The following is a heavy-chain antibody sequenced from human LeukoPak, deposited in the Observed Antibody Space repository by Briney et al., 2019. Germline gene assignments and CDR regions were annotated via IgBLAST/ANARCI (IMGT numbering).Heavy chain of an antibody. D-gene: IGHD2-2*01. J-gene: IGHJ4*02. CDR1: GYTFTDYF. Sequence: ASVKVSCKASGYTFTDYFMHWVRQAPGQGLEWMGWINPNSGGTNYAQKFQGRVTMTRDTSISTAYMELSSLRSDDTAVYYCARVEGYCSSTSCRKDFDSWGQGTLVTVSS. V-gene: IGHV1-2*02. CDR3: ARVEGYCSSTSCRKDFDS. CDR2: INPNSGGT.